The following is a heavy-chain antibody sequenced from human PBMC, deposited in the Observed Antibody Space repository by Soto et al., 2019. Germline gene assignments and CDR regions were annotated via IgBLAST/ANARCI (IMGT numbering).Heavy chain of an antibody. CDR2: FDPEDGET. CDR1: GYTLTELS. Sequence: ASVKVSCKVSGYTLTELSMRWVRQAPGKGLEWMGGFDPEDGETIYAQKFQGRVTMTEDTSTDTAYMELSSLRSEDTVVYYCATAQFGYGDYYYFDYWGQGTLVTVSS. J-gene: IGHJ4*02. V-gene: IGHV1-24*01. CDR3: ATAQFGYGDYYYFDY. D-gene: IGHD4-17*01.